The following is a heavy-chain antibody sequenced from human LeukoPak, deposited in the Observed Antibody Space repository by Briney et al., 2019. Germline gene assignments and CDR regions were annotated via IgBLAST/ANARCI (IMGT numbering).Heavy chain of an antibody. CDR3: ARAMNSWFLLDLDY. J-gene: IGHJ4*02. CDR1: GYTLTELS. CDR2: FDPEDGET. Sequence: ASVKVSCKVSGYTLTELSMHWVRQAPGKGLEWMGGFDPEDGETIYAQKLQGRVTMTEDTSTDTAYMELSSLRSEDTAMYYCARAMNSWFLLDLDYWGQGNLVTVSS. D-gene: IGHD3-22*01. V-gene: IGHV1-24*01.